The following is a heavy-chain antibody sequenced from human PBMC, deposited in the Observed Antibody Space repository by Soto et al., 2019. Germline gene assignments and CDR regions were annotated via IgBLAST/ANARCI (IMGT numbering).Heavy chain of an antibody. J-gene: IGHJ6*02. V-gene: IGHV1-69*13. CDR2: IIPIFGTA. D-gene: IGHD2-21*02. CDR1: GGTFSSYA. Sequence: SVKVSCKASGGTFSSYAISWVRQAPGQGLEWMGGIIPIFGTANYAQKFQGRVTITADESTSTAYMELSSLRSEDTAVYYCARAVVTATSYYYYGMDVWGQGTTVTVSS. CDR3: ARAVVTATSYYYYGMDV.